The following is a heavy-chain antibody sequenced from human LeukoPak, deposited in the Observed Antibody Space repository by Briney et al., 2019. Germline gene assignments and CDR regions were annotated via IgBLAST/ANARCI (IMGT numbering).Heavy chain of an antibody. CDR1: GFTFSSYA. CDR3: AKISTFVLRFLEWLPIDY. CDR2: IRYDGSNK. J-gene: IGHJ4*02. V-gene: IGHV3-30*02. Sequence: GGSLRLSCAASGFTFSSYAMSWVRQAPGKGPEWVAFIRYDGSNKYYADSVKGRFTISRDNSKNTLYLQMNSLRAEDTAVYYCAKISTFVLRFLEWLPIDYWGQGTLVTVSS. D-gene: IGHD3-3*01.